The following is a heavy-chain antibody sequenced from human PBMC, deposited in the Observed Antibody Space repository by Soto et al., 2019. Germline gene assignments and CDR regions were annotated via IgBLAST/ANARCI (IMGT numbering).Heavy chain of an antibody. Sequence: QVQLVQSGAEVKRPGSSVKVSCKASEGTFRNYAISWVRQAPGQGLEWMGGIIPEFGAKNSAQKFQGRVTIIADESTSTAYMELSSMRAQDTALYYGAREKGQAVAGDYNCYYGMDVWGQGTTVTVSS. D-gene: IGHD6-19*01. CDR1: EGTFRNYA. J-gene: IGHJ6*01. V-gene: IGHV1-69*01. CDR2: IIPEFGAK. CDR3: AREKGQAVAGDYNCYYGMDV.